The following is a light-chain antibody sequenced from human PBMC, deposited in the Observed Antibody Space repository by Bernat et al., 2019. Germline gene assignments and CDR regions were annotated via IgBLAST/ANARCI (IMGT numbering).Light chain of an antibody. CDR1: QDISIS. J-gene: IGKJ1*01. V-gene: IGKV1-16*02. Sequence: DIQMTQSPTLLSASVGDKVTITCRASQDISISLAWFQQKPGRAPKSLIYSASILQSEFPSKFSGSGYGTDFSLTISSLHPGDSATYYCQQYHVYPPTFGQATKVEIK. CDR3: QQYHVYPPT. CDR2: SAS.